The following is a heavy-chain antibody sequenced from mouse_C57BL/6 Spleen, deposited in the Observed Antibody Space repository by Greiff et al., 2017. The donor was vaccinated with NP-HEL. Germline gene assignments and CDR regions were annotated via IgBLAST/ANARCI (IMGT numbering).Heavy chain of an antibody. J-gene: IGHJ3*01. V-gene: IGHV14-4*01. D-gene: IGHD2-4*01. Sequence: EVQLQQSGAELVRPGASVKLSCTASGFNIKDDYMHWVKQRPEQGLEWIGWIDPENGDTEYASKFQGKATITADTSSNTAYLQLSSLTSEDTAVYYCTIYYDYEGFAYWSQGTLVTVSA. CDR1: GFNIKDDY. CDR2: IDPENGDT. CDR3: TIYYDYEGFAY.